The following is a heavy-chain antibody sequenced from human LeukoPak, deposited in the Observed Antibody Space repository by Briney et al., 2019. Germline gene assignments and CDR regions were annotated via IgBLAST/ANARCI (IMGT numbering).Heavy chain of an antibody. CDR1: GFPLRSYW. Sequence: GESLRLSCAASGFPLRSYWMSSVRPATGKGLEGVANIKEEESEKDYVDSGKGRLTISRDNAKNSLELQMISLGAEDTYVYYCAREGYDSSGRLLRVDYWGQGTLVTVSS. CDR2: IKEEESEK. D-gene: IGHD3-22*01. CDR3: AREGYDSSGRLLRVDY. J-gene: IGHJ4*02. V-gene: IGHV3-7*01.